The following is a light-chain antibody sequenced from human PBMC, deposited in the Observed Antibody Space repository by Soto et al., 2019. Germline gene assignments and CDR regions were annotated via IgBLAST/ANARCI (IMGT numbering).Light chain of an antibody. CDR3: CSYAGSPRFV. CDR2: DVS. J-gene: IGLJ7*01. Sequence: QSALTQPRSVSGSPGQSVTISCTGTSSDVGRYNYVSWYQHHPGTAPKVMIYDVSERPSGVPDRFSGSKSGNTASLTISGLQAEDEAEYDCCSYAGSPRFVFGTGTQLTVL. CDR1: SSDVGRYNY. V-gene: IGLV2-11*01.